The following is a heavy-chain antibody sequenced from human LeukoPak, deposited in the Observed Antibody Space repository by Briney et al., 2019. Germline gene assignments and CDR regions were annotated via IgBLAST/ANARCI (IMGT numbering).Heavy chain of an antibody. CDR3: ARDNPSGYTYGYEHYFYYIDV. D-gene: IGHD5-18*01. CDR2: IHSGGTT. CDR1: GGSMNNDY. V-gene: IGHV4-4*07. J-gene: IGHJ6*03. Sequence: SETLSLTCTVSGGSMNNDYFTWIRQPAGKGLEWIGRIHSGGTTNYNPSLMSRVTLSVDTSKNQISLRLTSVTAADTALYYCARDNPSGYTYGYEHYFYYIDVWRKATTLTVPS.